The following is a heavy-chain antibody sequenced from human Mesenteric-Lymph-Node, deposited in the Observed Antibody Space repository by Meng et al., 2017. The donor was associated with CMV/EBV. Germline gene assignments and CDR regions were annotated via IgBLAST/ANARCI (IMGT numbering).Heavy chain of an antibody. CDR2: MNGNGVNT. V-gene: IGHV3-23*01. Sequence: SCAASGLSFGDYLMSWVRQAPGKGLEWVSGMNGNGVNTYHADSVKGRFTISRDNSKNTLYLHMDSLRAEDTAVYYCAKESGTTGTSDFWGQGTLVTVSS. CDR3: AKESGTTGTSDF. J-gene: IGHJ4*02. CDR1: GLSFGDYL. D-gene: IGHD1-1*01.